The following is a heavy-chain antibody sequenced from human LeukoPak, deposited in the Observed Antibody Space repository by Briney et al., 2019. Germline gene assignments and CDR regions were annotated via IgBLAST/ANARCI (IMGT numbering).Heavy chain of an antibody. CDR2: ISGSGGST. D-gene: IGHD3-10*01. CDR1: GFNFSDYS. CDR3: AKYGSGMGLDY. V-gene: IGHV3-23*01. Sequence: GGSLRLSCAASGFNFSDYSMSWVRQAPGKGLEWVSAISGSGGSTYYADSVKGRFTISRDNSKNTLYLQMNSLRAEDTAVYYCAKYGSGMGLDYWGQGTLVTVSS. J-gene: IGHJ4*02.